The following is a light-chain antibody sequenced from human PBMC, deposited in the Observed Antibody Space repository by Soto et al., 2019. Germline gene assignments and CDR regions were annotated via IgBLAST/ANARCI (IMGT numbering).Light chain of an antibody. J-gene: IGKJ5*01. V-gene: IGKV3-11*01. CDR2: DAY. CDR3: QQRHMWPIT. CDR1: QSFRGL. Sequence: EVVLTQSPVTLSLSPGERATLSYRASQSFRGLLAWYQQKPGQAPRLLIYDAYNRATGIPPRFSGSGSGTDFTLTISSLEPEDSAVSYCQQRHMWPITFGQGTRLEIK.